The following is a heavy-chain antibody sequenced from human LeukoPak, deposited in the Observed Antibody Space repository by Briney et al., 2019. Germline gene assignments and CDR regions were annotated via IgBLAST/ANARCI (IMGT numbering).Heavy chain of an antibody. D-gene: IGHD4-17*01. V-gene: IGHV3-30*04. Sequence: PGRSLRLSCAASGVTFSNYAMHWVRQAPGKGLEWVAVVSYDGSSADYADSVKGRFTISRDNFKNTLDLQMSSLRVEDTAIYYCTREVTVTTTSSFDSWGQGTLVTVSS. J-gene: IGHJ4*02. CDR3: TREVTVTTTSSFDS. CDR1: GVTFSNYA. CDR2: VSYDGSSA.